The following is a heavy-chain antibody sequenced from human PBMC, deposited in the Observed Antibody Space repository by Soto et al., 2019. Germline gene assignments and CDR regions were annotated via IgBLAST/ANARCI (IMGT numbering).Heavy chain of an antibody. Sequence: SSETLSLTCTVSGGSISSYYWSWIRQPPGKGLEWIGYIYYSGSTNYNPSLKSRVTISVDTSKNQFSLKLSSVTAADTAVYYCARVYSSSWYGIDPWGQGTLVTVSS. CDR2: IYYSGST. D-gene: IGHD6-13*01. CDR3: ARVYSSSWYGIDP. V-gene: IGHV4-59*01. CDR1: GGSISSYY. J-gene: IGHJ5*02.